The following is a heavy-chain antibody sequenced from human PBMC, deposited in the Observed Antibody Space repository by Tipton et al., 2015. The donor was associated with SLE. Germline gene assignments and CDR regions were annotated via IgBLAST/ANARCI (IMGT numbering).Heavy chain of an antibody. J-gene: IGHJ5*02. V-gene: IGHV4-38-2*02. CDR1: GYSISSGYY. CDR2: IYHSGST. CDR3: ARVEAGNWFDP. Sequence: TLSLTCTVSGYSISSGYYWGWIRQPPGKGLEWIGSIYHSGSTYYNPSLKSRDTISVDTSKNQFSLNLSSVTAADTAVYYCARVEAGNWFDPWGQGTLVTVSS. D-gene: IGHD6-13*01.